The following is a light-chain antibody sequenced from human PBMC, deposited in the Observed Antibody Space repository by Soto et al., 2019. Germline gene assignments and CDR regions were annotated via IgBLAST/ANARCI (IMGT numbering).Light chain of an antibody. CDR2: EDK. CDR1: SGSIASNY. J-gene: IGLJ2*01. Sequence: NFMLTQPHSVSESPGKTVIISCTRSSGSIASNYVQWYQQRPGSSPTTVIYEDKHRPSGVPDRFSGSIDSSSNSASLTISGLKTEDEADYYCQSYDSSNVVFGGGTKLTVL. V-gene: IGLV6-57*01. CDR3: QSYDSSNVV.